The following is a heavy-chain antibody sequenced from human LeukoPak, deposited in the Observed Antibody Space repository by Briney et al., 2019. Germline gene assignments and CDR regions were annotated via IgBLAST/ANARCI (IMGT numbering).Heavy chain of an antibody. CDR3: ASHCSSTSCYAHYYYYMDV. Sequence: SETLSLTCTVSGGSISSGSYYWRWIRQPAGKGLEWIGRIYTSGSTNYNPSLKSRFTISVDTSKNQFSLKLSSVTAADTAVYYCASHCSSTSCYAHYYYYMDVWGKGTTVTVSS. CDR2: IYTSGST. J-gene: IGHJ6*03. CDR1: GGSISSGSYY. D-gene: IGHD2-2*01. V-gene: IGHV4-61*02.